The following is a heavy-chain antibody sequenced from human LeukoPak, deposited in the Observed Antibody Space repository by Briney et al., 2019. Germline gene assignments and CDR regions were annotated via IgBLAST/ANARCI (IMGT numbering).Heavy chain of an antibody. D-gene: IGHD3-10*01. V-gene: IGHV4-59*01. CDR1: GGSISSYY. CDR2: IYYSGST. Sequence: SETLSLTCTVSGGSISSYYWSWIRQPPGKGLEWIGYIYYSGSTNYNPSLKSRVTISVDTSKNQFSLKLSSVTAADTAVYYCARAAYYYGSGSYSDIWGQGTMVTVSS. J-gene: IGHJ3*02. CDR3: ARAAYYYGSGSYSDI.